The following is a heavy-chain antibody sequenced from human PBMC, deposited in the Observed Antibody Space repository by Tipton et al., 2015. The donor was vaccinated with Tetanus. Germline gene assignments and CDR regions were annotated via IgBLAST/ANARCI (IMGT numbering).Heavy chain of an antibody. V-gene: IGHV3-33*01. J-gene: IGHJ4*02. CDR1: GSTFSSYG. CDR2: IWYDGSNK. D-gene: IGHD2-21*01. Sequence: SLRLSCAASGSTFSSYGMHWVRQAPGKGLEWVAVIWYDGSNKYYADSVKGRFTISRDNSKNTLYLQMNSLRAEDTAVYYCARGTSRIVYYFDYWGQGTLVTVSS. CDR3: ARGTSRIVYYFDY.